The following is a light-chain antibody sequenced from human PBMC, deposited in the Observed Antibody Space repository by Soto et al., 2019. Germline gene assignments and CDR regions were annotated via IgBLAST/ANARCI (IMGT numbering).Light chain of an antibody. J-gene: IGKJ5*01. CDR2: DAS. CDR3: YHIHRIPIP. CDR1: QSVSRN. V-gene: IGKV1-39*01. Sequence: DIQMTQSPSSLSASVGDRVTITCRASQSVSRNLNWYQQKPGKAPNLLIYDASSLQSGVPSRFSGSGSGTHFTLTISSLQPEDFATYYCYHIHRIPIPFGQGTRLEIK.